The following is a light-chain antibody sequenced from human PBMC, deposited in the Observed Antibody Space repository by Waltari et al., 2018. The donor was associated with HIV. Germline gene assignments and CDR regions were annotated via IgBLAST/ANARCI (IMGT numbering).Light chain of an antibody. CDR3: QVRVSNTVV. J-gene: IGLJ2*01. CDR2: RDN. V-gene: IGLV3-9*01. CDR1: NIGRQN. Sequence: SYELTQPLSVSVALGQTATITCGGNNIGRQNVCWYQQKPGQAPVLIIYRDNTRPSGIPERFSGSNSGNTATLTIRRAQAGEEADYYCQVRVSNTVVFGGGTNLTVL.